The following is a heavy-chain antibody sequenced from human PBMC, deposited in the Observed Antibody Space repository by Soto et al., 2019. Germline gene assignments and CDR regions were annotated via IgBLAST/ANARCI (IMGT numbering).Heavy chain of an antibody. Sequence: GASVKVSCKAPGYTFTSYYMHWVRQAPGQGLEWMGIINPSGGSTSYAQKFQGRVTMTRDTSTSTVYMELSSLRSEDTAVYYCARDPQGFLVDIVVVPAAMIPDYYMDVWGKGTTVTVSS. CDR2: INPSGGST. CDR1: GYTFTSYY. J-gene: IGHJ6*03. V-gene: IGHV1-46*03. D-gene: IGHD2-2*03. CDR3: ARDPQGFLVDIVVVPAAMIPDYYMDV.